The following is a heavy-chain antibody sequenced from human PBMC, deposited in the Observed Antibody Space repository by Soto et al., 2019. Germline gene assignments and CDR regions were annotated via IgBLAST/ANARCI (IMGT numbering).Heavy chain of an antibody. Sequence: QVQLVQSGAEVKKSGASVKVSCKASGYTFTSHDIKWVRQATGQGVEWMGWMNPNSSNTGYAQKVQCRFTMTRNTSISTVYMELSCLRSADTAVYYCARLDYGVYALFDSWAQGTLVTVSS. CDR2: MNPNSSNT. CDR1: GYTFTSHD. D-gene: IGHD4-17*01. CDR3: ARLDYGVYALFDS. J-gene: IGHJ4*02. V-gene: IGHV1-8*01.